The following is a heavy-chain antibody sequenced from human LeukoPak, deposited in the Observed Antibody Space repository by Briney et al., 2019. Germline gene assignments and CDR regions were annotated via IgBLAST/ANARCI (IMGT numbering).Heavy chain of an antibody. CDR1: GFTLSDHN. J-gene: IGHJ4*02. D-gene: IGHD2-15*01. CDR3: ARAPSGLDY. Sequence: GGSLRLSCAVSGFTLSDHNMDWVRQAPGKVLEWVGRTTNKAHSYTTEYAASVKGRFTISRDDSQNSLYLQMNSLKTEDTAVYYCARAPSGLDYWGQGILVTVSS. CDR2: TTNKAHSYTT. V-gene: IGHV3-72*01.